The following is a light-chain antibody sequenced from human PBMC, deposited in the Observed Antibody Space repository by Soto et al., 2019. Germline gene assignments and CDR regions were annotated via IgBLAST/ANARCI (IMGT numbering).Light chain of an antibody. Sequence: AIQLTQSPSSLSASVGDRVTITCRASQGIGSALAWYKQRPGKVPKLLIYDAASLESGVPSRFSGSGSGTDFTLTIYSLQPEDFATYFCQQFNAFPYTFGQGTKVDIK. V-gene: IGKV1-13*02. CDR2: DAA. CDR1: QGIGSA. CDR3: QQFNAFPYT. J-gene: IGKJ2*01.